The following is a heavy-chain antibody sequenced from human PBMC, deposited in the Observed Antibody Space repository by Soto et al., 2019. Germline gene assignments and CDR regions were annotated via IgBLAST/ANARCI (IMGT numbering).Heavy chain of an antibody. CDR2: ITGSRGKT. CDR3: TRARGNDWYSDY. CDR1: GFTFSDYS. D-gene: IGHD5-12*01. J-gene: IGHJ4*02. V-gene: IGHV3-21*01. Sequence: PGGSLRLSCAASGFTFSDYSMHWVRQAPGKGLEWVSVITGSRGKTYYADSLKGRFTVSRDNAKSSLYLQMNSLRAEDTAVYYCTRARGNDWYSDYWGQGTLVTVSS.